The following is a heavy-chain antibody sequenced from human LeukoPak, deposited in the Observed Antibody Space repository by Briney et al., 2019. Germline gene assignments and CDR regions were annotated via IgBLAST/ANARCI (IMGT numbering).Heavy chain of an antibody. Sequence: KPSETLSLTCTVSGGSISSGGYYWSWIRQHPGKGLEWIGYIYYSGSTYYNPSLKSRVTISVDTSKNQFSLKLSSVTAADTAVYYCARDGDYGYAFDIWGQGTMVTVSS. CDR2: IYYSGST. CDR3: ARDGDYGYAFDI. CDR1: GGSISSGGYY. J-gene: IGHJ3*02. V-gene: IGHV4-31*03. D-gene: IGHD4-17*01.